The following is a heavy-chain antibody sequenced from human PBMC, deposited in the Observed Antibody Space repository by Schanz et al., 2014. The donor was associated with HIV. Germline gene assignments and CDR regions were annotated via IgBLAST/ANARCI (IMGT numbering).Heavy chain of an antibody. Sequence: VQLLESGGGLVQPGGSLRLSCAASGFPFRNFWLSWVRQAPGKGLEWVANMRPDAVEKYYVDSVKGRFTISRDNANNSLFLQMNSLTAEDTAVYYCARDIMTXXXMDVWGQGTTVTVSS. D-gene: IGHD1-20*01. CDR1: GFPFRNFW. J-gene: IGHJ6*02. V-gene: IGHV3-7*03. CDR2: MRPDAVEK. CDR3: ARDIMTXXXMDV.